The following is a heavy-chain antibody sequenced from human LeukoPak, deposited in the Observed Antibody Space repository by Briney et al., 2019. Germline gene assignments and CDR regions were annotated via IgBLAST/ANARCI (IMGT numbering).Heavy chain of an antibody. CDR1: GYTFTGYY. CDR3: ATGDGRYYQY. Sequence: ASVKVSCKTSGYTFTGYYMHWVRQAPGQGLEWMGWINPNSGATNYVQEFQGRVTMTRDTSITTAYMELSGLRSDDTAAYYCATGDGRYYQYWGPGILVTVSP. J-gene: IGHJ4*02. V-gene: IGHV1-2*02. CDR2: INPNSGAT. D-gene: IGHD1-26*01.